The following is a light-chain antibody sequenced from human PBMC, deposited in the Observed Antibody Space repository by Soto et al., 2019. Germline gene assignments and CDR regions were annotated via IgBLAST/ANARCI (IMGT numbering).Light chain of an antibody. CDR2: LEGSGSY. CDR1: RGHSSYI. V-gene: IGLV4-60*03. Sequence: QPVLTQSSSASASPGSSVKLTCTLSRGHSSYIIAWHQQQPGKAPRYLMKLEGSGSYNKGSGVPDRFSGSSSGADRYLTISNLQSEDEADYYCETWDSNIRVFGGGTKVTVL. CDR3: ETWDSNIRV. J-gene: IGLJ2*01.